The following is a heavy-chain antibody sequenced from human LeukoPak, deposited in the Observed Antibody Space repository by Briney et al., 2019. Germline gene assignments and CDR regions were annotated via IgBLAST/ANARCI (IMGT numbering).Heavy chain of an antibody. CDR1: GGSFSGYY. V-gene: IGHV4-34*01. D-gene: IGHD3-10*01. J-gene: IGHJ5*02. CDR3: ARGGKYYYGSGILQGWFDP. Sequence: PSGTLSLTCAVYGGSFSGYYWSWIRQPPGKGLEWIGEINHSGSTNYNPPLKSRVSISVDTSKNQFSLKLSSVTAADTAVYYCARGGKYYYGSGILQGWFDPWGQGTLVTVSS. CDR2: INHSGST.